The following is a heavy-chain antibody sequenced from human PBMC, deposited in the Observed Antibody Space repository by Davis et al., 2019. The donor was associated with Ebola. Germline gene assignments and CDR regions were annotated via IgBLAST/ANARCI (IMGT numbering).Heavy chain of an antibody. CDR1: SGSISGYY. D-gene: IGHD5/OR15-5a*01. V-gene: IGHV4-59*08. CDR3: ARLYDSFDY. CDR2: IYYGGTT. Sequence: GSLRLSCTVSSGSISGYYWSWIRQPPGKGLEWIGYIYYGGTTNYNPSLKSRVTISVDTSRNQFSLRLSSVTAADTAVYYCARLYDSFDYWGQGTLVTVSS. J-gene: IGHJ4*02.